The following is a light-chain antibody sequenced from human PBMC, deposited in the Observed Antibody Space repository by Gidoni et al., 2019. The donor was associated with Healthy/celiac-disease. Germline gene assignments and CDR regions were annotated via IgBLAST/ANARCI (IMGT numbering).Light chain of an antibody. CDR1: SSNIGAGYD. Sequence: QSVLTQPPSVFGAPGHRVTISCTGSSSNIGAGYDVHWYQPLPGTAPKLLIYDNNNRPSGVPDRFSGSKSGTSASLAITGLQAEDEADYYCQSYDSSLSGVVFGGGTKLTVL. V-gene: IGLV1-40*01. CDR2: DNN. J-gene: IGLJ2*01. CDR3: QSYDSSLSGVV.